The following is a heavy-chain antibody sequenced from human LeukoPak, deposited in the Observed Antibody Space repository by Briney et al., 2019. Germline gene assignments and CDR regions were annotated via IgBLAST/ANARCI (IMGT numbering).Heavy chain of an antibody. V-gene: IGHV4-59*01. D-gene: IGHD3-16*02. Sequence: SETLSLTCTVSGGSISSYYWSWIRQPPGKGLEWIGYIYYSGSTNYNPSLKSRVTISVDTSKNQFSLKLSSVTAADTAVYYCARNPYDYVWGSYRHDFDYWGQGTLVTVSS. CDR2: IYYSGST. CDR1: GGSISSYY. J-gene: IGHJ4*02. CDR3: ARNPYDYVWGSYRHDFDY.